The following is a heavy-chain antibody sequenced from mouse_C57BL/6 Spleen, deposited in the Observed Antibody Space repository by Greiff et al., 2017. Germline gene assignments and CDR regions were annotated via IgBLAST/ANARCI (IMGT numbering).Heavy chain of an antibody. CDR2: ISDGGSST. CDR3: ARGGDYYGSRVWFAY. CDR1: GFPFSSYA. D-gene: IGHD1-1*01. J-gene: IGHJ3*01. Sequence: EVKLVESGGGLVKPGGSLKLSCAASGFPFSSYAMSWVRQTPEKRLEWVATISDGGSSTSYPDTIKGRFTISRDNAKNNLYLQMSQLKSEDTAMDYCARGGDYYGSRVWFAYWGQGTLVTVSA. V-gene: IGHV5-4*03.